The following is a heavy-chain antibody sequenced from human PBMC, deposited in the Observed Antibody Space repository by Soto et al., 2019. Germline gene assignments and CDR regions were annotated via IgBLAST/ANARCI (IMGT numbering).Heavy chain of an antibody. CDR2: INPSAGTT. CDR1: GYTFINYH. J-gene: IGHJ4*02. CDR3: ARDDGSGYFSTSDD. Sequence: ASVKVSCKASGYTFINYHMHWVRQAPGQGLEWVGIINPSAGTTTYAEKFQGRVTMTSDTSTSTVYLELSSLRSEDTAVYYCARDDGSGYFSTSDDWGQGTLVTVSS. D-gene: IGHD3-22*01. V-gene: IGHV1-46*01.